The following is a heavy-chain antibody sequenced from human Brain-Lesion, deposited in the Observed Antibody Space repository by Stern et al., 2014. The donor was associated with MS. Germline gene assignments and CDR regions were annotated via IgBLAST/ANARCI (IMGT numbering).Heavy chain of an antibody. CDR2: AWYDGSTA. CDR3: ARGHIPYAYNYLFDY. CDR1: GFTFSSYG. V-gene: IGHV3-33*01. J-gene: IGHJ4*02. Sequence: VQLEESGGGVVQPGTSLRLSCAASGFTFSSYGMHWVRQARGKGLEWVALAWYDGSTAYYTNSVKGRFTISRDNSKNTLSLQMNSLTAEDTAVYYCARGHIPYAYNYLFDYWGQGTLVTVSS. D-gene: IGHD5-24*01.